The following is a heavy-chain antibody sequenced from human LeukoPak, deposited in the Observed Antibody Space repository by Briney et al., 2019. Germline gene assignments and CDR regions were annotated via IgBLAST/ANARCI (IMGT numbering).Heavy chain of an antibody. D-gene: IGHD1-26*01. CDR1: GGSISSYY. CDR2: IYSSGST. CDR3: ARDSGSIAY. J-gene: IGHJ4*02. Sequence: SETLSLTCTVSGGSISSYYCGWIRQPAGKGLEWIGRIYSSGSTNYNPSLKSRVTMSVDTSKNQFSLNLNSVTAADTAVYDCARDSGSIAYWGQGTLVTVSS. V-gene: IGHV4-4*07.